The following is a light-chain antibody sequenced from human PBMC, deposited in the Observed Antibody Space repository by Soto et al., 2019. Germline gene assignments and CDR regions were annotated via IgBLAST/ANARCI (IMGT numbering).Light chain of an antibody. J-gene: IGLJ7*01. CDR3: AAWDDSLNGYV. Sequence: QAVVTQPPSASGTPGQRVTISCSGSGSNIGSNTVNWYQQLPGTAPKLLIYNNSQRPSGVPDRFSGSKSGTSASLAISGLQSDIEADYYCAAWDDSLNGYVFGIGTQLTVL. CDR1: GSNIGSNT. V-gene: IGLV1-44*01. CDR2: NNS.